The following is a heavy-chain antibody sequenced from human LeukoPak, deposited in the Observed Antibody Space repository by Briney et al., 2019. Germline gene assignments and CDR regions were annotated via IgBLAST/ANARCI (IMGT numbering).Heavy chain of an antibody. CDR2: ISGSSSYI. Sequence: GGSLRLSCAASGFTFSTYNMNWVRQAPGKGLEWVSSISGSSSYIYYADSVKGRFSISRDNAKNSLYLQMNSLRAEDTAVYYCARDPMALDWFDPWGQGTLVTFSS. CDR1: GFTFSTYN. D-gene: IGHD3-10*01. V-gene: IGHV3-21*01. J-gene: IGHJ5*02. CDR3: ARDPMALDWFDP.